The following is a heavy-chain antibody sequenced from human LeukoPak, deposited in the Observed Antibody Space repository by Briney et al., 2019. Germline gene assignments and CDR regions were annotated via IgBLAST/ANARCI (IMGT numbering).Heavy chain of an antibody. J-gene: IGHJ4*02. CDR3: ARFGGFGDLDY. D-gene: IGHD3-16*01. V-gene: IGHV3-7*01. Sequence: GGSLRLSCAASGFTFSNYWMNWVRQAPGKGLEWVANINQDGSERNYVDSVKGRFTIPRDNAKNSLYLQMNSLRAEDTAVYYCARFGGFGDLDYWGQGTLVTVSS. CDR2: INQDGSER. CDR1: GFTFSNYW.